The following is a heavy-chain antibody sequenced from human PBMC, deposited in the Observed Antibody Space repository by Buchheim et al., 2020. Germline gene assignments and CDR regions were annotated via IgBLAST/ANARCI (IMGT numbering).Heavy chain of an antibody. J-gene: IGHJ5*02. Sequence: QLQLQESGPGLVKPSETLSLTCTVSGGSISSSSYYWGWIRQPPGKGLEWIGSIYYSGRTYYNPSLKSRVTISVDTSKNQFSLKLSSVTAADTAVYYCARHMGETGTTFIPWGQGTL. V-gene: IGHV4-39*01. CDR3: ARHMGETGTTFIP. CDR1: GGSISSSSYY. D-gene: IGHD1-1*01. CDR2: IYYSGRT.